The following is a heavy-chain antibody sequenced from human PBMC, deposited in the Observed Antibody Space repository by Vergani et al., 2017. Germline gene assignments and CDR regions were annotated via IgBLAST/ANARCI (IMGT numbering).Heavy chain of an antibody. D-gene: IGHD2-15*01. Sequence: QVQLQESGPGLVKPSATLSLTCTVSGGSLRSYYWSWVRQPPGKGLGCIVYIYYRGRTNYNPSLKSRVTISVDTSKNQVSLKLSSVTAADTAVYYCARVPRGYCSGGSCYSGAFDIWGQGTMVTVSA. V-gene: IGHV4-59*01. CDR2: IYYRGRT. J-gene: IGHJ3*02. CDR1: GGSLRSYY. CDR3: ARVPRGYCSGGSCYSGAFDI.